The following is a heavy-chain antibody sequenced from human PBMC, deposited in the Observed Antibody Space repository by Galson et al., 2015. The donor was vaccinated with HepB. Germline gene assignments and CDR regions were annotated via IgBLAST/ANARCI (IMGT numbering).Heavy chain of an antibody. V-gene: IGHV1-69*13. CDR3: ARERSIFGVVISNWFDP. CDR1: GGTFSSYA. Sequence: SVKVSCKASGGTFSSYAISWVRQAPGQGLEWMGGIIPIFGTANYAQKFQGRVTITADEPTSTAYMELSSLRSEDTAVYYCARERSIFGVVISNWFDPWGQGTLVTVSS. CDR2: IIPIFGTA. D-gene: IGHD3-3*01. J-gene: IGHJ5*02.